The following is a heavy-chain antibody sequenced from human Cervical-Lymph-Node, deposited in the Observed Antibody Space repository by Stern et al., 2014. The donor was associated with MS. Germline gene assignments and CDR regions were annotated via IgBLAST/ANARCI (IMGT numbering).Heavy chain of an antibody. V-gene: IGHV1-69*06. CDR3: ARGAGDNWFDP. J-gene: IGHJ5*02. Sequence: VQLVQSGADVKKPGSSVRVSCKASGGISWLRQAPGQGLEWMGGTIPFVGTGTVNYAQNFQGSLTIIADTSSNPAYRELSSLRFDDTAVYYCARGAGDNWFDPWGQGTLVSVSS. D-gene: IGHD3-10*01. CDR2: TIPFVGTGTV. CDR1: GG.